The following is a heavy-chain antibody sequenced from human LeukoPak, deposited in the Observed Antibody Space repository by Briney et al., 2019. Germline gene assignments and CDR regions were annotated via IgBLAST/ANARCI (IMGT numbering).Heavy chain of an antibody. V-gene: IGHV4-34*01. Sequence: SETLSLTCAVYGGSFSGYYWSWIRQPPGKGLEWIGEINHSGSTNYNPSLKSRVTISVDTSKNQFSLKLSSVTAADTAVYYCARGRSVVLAAMWHNFDYWGQGTLVTVSS. CDR2: INHSGST. CDR1: GGSFSGYY. J-gene: IGHJ4*02. CDR3: ARGRSVVLAAMWHNFDY. D-gene: IGHD2-2*01.